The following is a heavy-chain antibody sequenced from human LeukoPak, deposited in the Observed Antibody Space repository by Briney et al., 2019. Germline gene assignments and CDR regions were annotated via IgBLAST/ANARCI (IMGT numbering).Heavy chain of an antibody. Sequence: PSETLSLTCTVSGGSISSSSYYWSWIRQPPGKGLEWIGEINHSGSTNYNPSLKSRVTISVDTSKNQFSLKLSSVTAADTAVYYCARGVMITFGGVIAYYFDYWGQGTLVTVSS. D-gene: IGHD3-16*02. CDR3: ARGVMITFGGVIAYYFDY. V-gene: IGHV4-39*07. J-gene: IGHJ4*02. CDR1: GGSISSSSYY. CDR2: INHSGST.